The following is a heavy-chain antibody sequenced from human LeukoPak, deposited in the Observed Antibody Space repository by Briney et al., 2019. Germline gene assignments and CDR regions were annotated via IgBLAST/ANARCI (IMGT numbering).Heavy chain of an antibody. D-gene: IGHD3-22*01. J-gene: IGHJ6*03. CDR1: GYTFTSYG. V-gene: IGHV1-18*01. Sequence: ASVKVSCKASGYTFTSYGISWVRQAPGQGLEWMGWISAYNGNTNYAQKLQGRVTMTTDTSTSTAYMELRSLRSDDTAVYYCARVATYCYDSGNYRSSYSYMDVWGKGTTVTVSS. CDR2: ISAYNGNT. CDR3: ARVATYCYDSGNYRSSYSYMDV.